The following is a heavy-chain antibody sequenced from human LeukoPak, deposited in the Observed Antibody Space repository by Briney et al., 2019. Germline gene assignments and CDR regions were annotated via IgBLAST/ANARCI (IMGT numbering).Heavy chain of an antibody. CDR3: ARWNSGWSYYYGMDV. J-gene: IGHJ6*02. CDR2: IYYSGST. CDR1: GGSISSYY. Sequence: PSETLSLTCTVSGGSISSYYWSWIRQPPGKGLEWIGYIYYSGSTNYNPSLKSRVTISVDTSKNQFSLKLSSVTAADTAVYYCARWNSGWSYYYGMDVWGQGTTVTVSS. V-gene: IGHV4-59*08. D-gene: IGHD6-19*01.